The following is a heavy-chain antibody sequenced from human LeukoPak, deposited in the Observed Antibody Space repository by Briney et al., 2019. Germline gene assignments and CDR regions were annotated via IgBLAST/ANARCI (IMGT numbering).Heavy chain of an antibody. CDR3: ARLMAAAATGFDY. Sequence: GGSLRLSCAASGITFSNYAMSWVRQAPGKGLEWVSAVSGSGGTTYFADSVKGRFTISRDNSKNTLFLQMNSLRAEDTAVYYCARLMAAAATGFDYWGQGTLVTVSS. J-gene: IGHJ4*02. D-gene: IGHD6-13*01. CDR1: GITFSNYA. CDR2: VSGSGGTT. V-gene: IGHV3-23*01.